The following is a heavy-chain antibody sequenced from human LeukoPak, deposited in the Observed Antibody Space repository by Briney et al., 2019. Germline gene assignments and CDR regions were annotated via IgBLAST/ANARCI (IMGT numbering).Heavy chain of an antibody. V-gene: IGHV3-7*01. CDR3: ARDCAYSYGYYYYYYMDV. CDR1: GFSLSSYW. Sequence: GGSLRLSCAASGFSLSSYWMTWVRQAPGKGLEWVANIKQDGSEKNYVDSVKGRFTISRDNSKNTLYLQMNSLRAEDTAVYYCARDCAYSYGYYYYYYMDVWGKGTTVTVSS. D-gene: IGHD5-18*01. J-gene: IGHJ6*03. CDR2: IKQDGSEK.